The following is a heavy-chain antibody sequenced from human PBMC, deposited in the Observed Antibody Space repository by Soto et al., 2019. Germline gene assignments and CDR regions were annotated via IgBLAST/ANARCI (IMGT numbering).Heavy chain of an antibody. CDR2: ISAYNGNT. CDR1: AYTFTGYG. V-gene: IGHV1-18*04. J-gene: IGHJ6*02. CDR3: ARDDTIVLMVYANYYGMDV. Sequence: GASVKVSCKASAYTFTGYGISWVRQAPGQGLEWMGWISAYNGNTNYAQKLQGRVTMTTDTSTSTAYMELRSLRSDDTAVYYCARDDTIVLMVYANYYGMDVWGQGTTVTVSS. D-gene: IGHD2-8*01.